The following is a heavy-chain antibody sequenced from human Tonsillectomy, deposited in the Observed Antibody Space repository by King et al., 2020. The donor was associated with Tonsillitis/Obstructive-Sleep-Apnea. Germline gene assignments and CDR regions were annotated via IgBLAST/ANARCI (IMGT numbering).Heavy chain of an antibody. V-gene: IGHV4-39*01. CDR2: IYYSGST. CDR3: ASQASPYSSDDPS. Sequence: QLQESGPGLVKPSETLSLTCTVSGGSISSSSYYWGWIRQPPGKGLEWIGSIYYSGSTYYNPSLKSRVTISVDTSKNQFSLKLSSVTAADTAVYYCASQASPYSSDDPSWGQGTLVTVSS. J-gene: IGHJ5*02. D-gene: IGHD6-19*01. CDR1: GGSISSSSYY.